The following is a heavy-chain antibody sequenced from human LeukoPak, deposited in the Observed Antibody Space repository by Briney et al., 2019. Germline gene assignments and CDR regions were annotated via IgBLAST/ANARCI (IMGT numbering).Heavy chain of an antibody. CDR1: GGSISSYY. J-gene: IGHJ4*02. CDR2: IYYSGTT. Sequence: SETLSLTCTVSGGSISSYYWNWIRQPPGEGLEWIGYIYYSGTTNYNPSLKSRVTISVDTPKNQFSLKLSSVTAADTAVYYCARGVYIAAAQYGYWGQGTLVTVSS. CDR3: ARGVYIAAAQYGY. D-gene: IGHD6-13*01. V-gene: IGHV4-59*01.